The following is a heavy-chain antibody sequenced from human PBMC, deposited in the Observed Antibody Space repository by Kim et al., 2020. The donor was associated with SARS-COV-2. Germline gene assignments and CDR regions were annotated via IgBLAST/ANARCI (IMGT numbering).Heavy chain of an antibody. Sequence: GGSLRLSCAASGFTFSSYAMHWVRQAPGKGLEWVAVISYDGSNKYYADSVKGRFTISRDNSKNTLYLQMNSLRAEDTAVYYCARGWTGMVTLGFDYWGQGTLVTVSS. CDR1: GFTFSSYA. V-gene: IGHV3-30*04. J-gene: IGHJ4*02. D-gene: IGHD5-18*01. CDR3: ARGWTGMVTLGFDY. CDR2: ISYDGSNK.